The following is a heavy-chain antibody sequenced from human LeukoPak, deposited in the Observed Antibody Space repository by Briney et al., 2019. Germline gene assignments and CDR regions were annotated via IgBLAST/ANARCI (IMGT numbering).Heavy chain of an antibody. Sequence: SETLSLTCTVSGASISSGDNYWSWVRQPPEKGLEWIGEIFHSGGTNYNPSLKSRVTISVDKPKNQFSLKLSSVTAADTAVYYCARVLSGSNFDYWGQGTLVTVSS. D-gene: IGHD3-22*01. CDR1: GASISSGDNY. CDR2: IFHSGGT. V-gene: IGHV4-4*02. J-gene: IGHJ4*02. CDR3: ARVLSGSNFDY.